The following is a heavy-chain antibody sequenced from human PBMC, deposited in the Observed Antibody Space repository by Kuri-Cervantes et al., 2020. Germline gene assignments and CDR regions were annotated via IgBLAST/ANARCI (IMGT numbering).Heavy chain of an antibody. CDR1: GGSISSYY. CDR2: IYHSGST. D-gene: IGHD2-15*01. J-gene: IGHJ4*02. V-gene: IGHV4-59*12. CDR3: SGYCSGGRCYAPYYFDY. Sequence: GSLRLSCTVSGGSISSYYWSWIRQPPGKGLEWIGEIYHSGSTNYNPSLKSRVTISVDKSKNQFSLKLSSVTAADTAVYYCSGYCSGGRCYAPYYFDYWGQGTLVTVSS.